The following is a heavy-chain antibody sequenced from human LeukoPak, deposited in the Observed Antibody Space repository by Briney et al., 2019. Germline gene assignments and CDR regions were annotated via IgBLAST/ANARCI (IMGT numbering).Heavy chain of an antibody. J-gene: IGHJ4*02. CDR2: ISGSGSST. D-gene: IGHD1-26*01. Sequence: GGSLRLSCAASGFTFSSYAMTWIRQAPGKGLEWVSSISGSGSSTYYADSVKGRFTISRDNSRNMLFLQMNSLRADGTAVYYCAKDLVVGALDYWGQGTLVTVSS. CDR3: AKDLVVGALDY. CDR1: GFTFSSYA. V-gene: IGHV3-23*01.